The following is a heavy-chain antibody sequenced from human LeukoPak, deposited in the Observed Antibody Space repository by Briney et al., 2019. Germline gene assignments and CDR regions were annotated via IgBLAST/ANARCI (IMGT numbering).Heavy chain of an antibody. D-gene: IGHD3-22*01. Sequence: QPGGSLRLSCAASGFTFSTYSMNWVRQAPGKGLEWVSGISPSGDITYYADSVKGRFTISRDNSKNTLYLQMNSLRAEDTAVYYCAKAHYYDSSGYYGGYMDVWGKGTTVTVSS. J-gene: IGHJ6*03. CDR3: AKAHYYDSSGYYGGYMDV. V-gene: IGHV3-23*01. CDR1: GFTFSTYS. CDR2: ISPSGDIT.